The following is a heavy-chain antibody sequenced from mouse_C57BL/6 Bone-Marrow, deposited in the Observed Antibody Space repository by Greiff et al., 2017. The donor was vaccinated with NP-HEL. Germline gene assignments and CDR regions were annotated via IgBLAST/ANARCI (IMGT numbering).Heavy chain of an antibody. CDR3: ARRGLGRTLFAY. J-gene: IGHJ3*01. CDR2: ISSGGSYT. V-gene: IGHV5-6*02. D-gene: IGHD4-1*01. CDR1: GFTFSSYG. Sequence: EVKLMESGGDLVKPGGSLKLSCAASGFTFSSYGMSWVRQTPDKRLEWVATISSGGSYTYYPDSVKGRFTISRDNAKNTLYLQMSSLKSEDTAMYYCARRGLGRTLFAYWGQGTLVTVSA.